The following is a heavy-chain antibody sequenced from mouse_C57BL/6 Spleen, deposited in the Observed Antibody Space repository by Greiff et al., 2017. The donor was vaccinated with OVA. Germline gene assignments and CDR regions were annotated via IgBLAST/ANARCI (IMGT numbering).Heavy chain of an antibody. J-gene: IGHJ4*01. Sequence: VKLMESGPGLVQPSQSLSITCTVSGFSLTSYGVHWVRQSPGKGLEWLGVIWSGGSTDYNAAFISRLSISKDNSKSQVFFKMNSLQADDTAIYYCARIPYGSSHYYAMDYWGQGTSVTVSS. CDR1: GFSLTSYG. CDR2: IWSGGST. D-gene: IGHD1-1*01. CDR3: ARIPYGSSHYYAMDY. V-gene: IGHV2-2*01.